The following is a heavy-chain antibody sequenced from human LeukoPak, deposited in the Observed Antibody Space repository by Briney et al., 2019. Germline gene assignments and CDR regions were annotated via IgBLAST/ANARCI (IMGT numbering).Heavy chain of an antibody. D-gene: IGHD3-10*01. CDR1: GGSVSSSSYY. CDR2: IYYSGST. Sequence: PSETLSLTCTVSGGSVSSSSYYWGWIRQPPGKGLEWIGYIYYSGSTYYNPSLKSRVTISVDTSKNQFSLKLSSVTAADTAVYYCARVGTMVRGVIGAWGQGTLVTVSS. J-gene: IGHJ5*02. V-gene: IGHV4-31*03. CDR3: ARVGTMVRGVIGA.